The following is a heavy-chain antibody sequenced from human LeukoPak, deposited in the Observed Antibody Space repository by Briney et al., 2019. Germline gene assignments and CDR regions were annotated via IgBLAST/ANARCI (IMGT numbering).Heavy chain of an antibody. Sequence: ASVKVSCKASGYTFTSYGISWVRQAPGQGLEWMGWISAYNGNTNYAQKLQGRVTMTTDTSTSTAYMELRSLRSDDTAVYYCARDRSPKGATPSYFDYWGQGTLVTVSS. V-gene: IGHV1-18*01. CDR3: ARDRSPKGATPSYFDY. J-gene: IGHJ4*02. D-gene: IGHD1-26*01. CDR1: GYTFTSYG. CDR2: ISAYNGNT.